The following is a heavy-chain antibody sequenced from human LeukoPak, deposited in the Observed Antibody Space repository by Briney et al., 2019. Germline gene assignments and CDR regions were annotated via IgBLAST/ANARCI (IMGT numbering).Heavy chain of an antibody. D-gene: IGHD3-3*01. CDR2: IYYSGST. J-gene: IGHJ6*02. Sequence: SETLSLTCTVSGGSVSSGSYYWSWIRQPPGKGLEWIGYIYYSGSTNYNPSLKSRVTISVDTSKNQFSLKLSSVTAADMAVYYCARESITIFGVVLGYYYYGMDVWGQGTTVTVSS. CDR3: ARESITIFGVVLGYYYYGMDV. CDR1: GGSVSSGSYY. V-gene: IGHV4-61*01.